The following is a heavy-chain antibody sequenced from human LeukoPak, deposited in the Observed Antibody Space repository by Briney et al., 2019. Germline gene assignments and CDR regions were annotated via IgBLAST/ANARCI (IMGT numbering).Heavy chain of an antibody. CDR3: AKDEVHYYGSGSYPDY. Sequence: PGGSLRLSCAASGFTFSSYGMHWVRQAPGKGLEWVAVISYDGSNKYYADSVKGRFTISRDNSQNTLYLQMNSLRAEDTAVYYCAKDEVHYYGSGSYPDYWGQGTLVTVSS. CDR1: GFTFSSYG. CDR2: ISYDGSNK. D-gene: IGHD3-10*01. J-gene: IGHJ4*02. V-gene: IGHV3-30*18.